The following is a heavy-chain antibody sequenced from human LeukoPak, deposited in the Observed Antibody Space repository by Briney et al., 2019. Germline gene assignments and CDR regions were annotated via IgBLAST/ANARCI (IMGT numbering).Heavy chain of an antibody. CDR1: GFTFSSYG. Sequence: GGSLTLSCAASGFTFSSYGMHWVRQAPGKGLEWVAAISYDGSNKYYADSVKGRFTISRDNSKNTLYLQMNSLRAEDTVVYYCAKESGLQKDDSLGYGMDVWGQGTTVTVSS. CDR2: ISYDGSNK. V-gene: IGHV3-30*18. CDR3: AKESGLQKDDSLGYGMDV. D-gene: IGHD3-22*01. J-gene: IGHJ6*02.